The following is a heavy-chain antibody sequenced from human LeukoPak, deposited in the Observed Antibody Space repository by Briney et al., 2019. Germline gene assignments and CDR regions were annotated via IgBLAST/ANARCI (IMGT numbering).Heavy chain of an antibody. J-gene: IGHJ4*02. CDR3: ARDAPPYYNWNRPHDY. V-gene: IGHV1-69*04. D-gene: IGHD1-20*01. CDR1: GGTFSSYA. CDR2: IIPILGIA. Sequence: ASVRVSRKASGGTFSSYAISWVRQAPGQGLEWMGRIIPILGIANYAQKFQGRVTITADKSTSTAYMELSSLRSEDTAVYYCARDAPPYYNWNRPHDYWGQGTLVTVSS.